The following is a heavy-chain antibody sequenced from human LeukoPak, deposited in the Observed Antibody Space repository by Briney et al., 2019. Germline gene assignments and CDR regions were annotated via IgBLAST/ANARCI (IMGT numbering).Heavy chain of an antibody. CDR2: IGSSGSTI. Sequence: GGSLRLSCAASGFTFSSYEMNWVCQAPGKGLEWVSYIGSSGSTIYYADSVKGRFTISRDNSKNTLYLQMNSLRAEDTAAYYCAKGLRYSGRSYYYYGMDVWGQGTTVTVSS. CDR1: GFTFSSYE. V-gene: IGHV3-48*03. CDR3: AKGLRYSGRSYYYYGMDV. J-gene: IGHJ6*02. D-gene: IGHD3-9*01.